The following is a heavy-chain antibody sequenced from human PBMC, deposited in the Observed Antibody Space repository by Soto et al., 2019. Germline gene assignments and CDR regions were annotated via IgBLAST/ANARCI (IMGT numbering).Heavy chain of an antibody. D-gene: IGHD2-2*02. CDR3: AKLVKIVVVPAAIDY. CDR2: ISGSGGST. J-gene: IGHJ4*02. Sequence: PGGSLRLSCAASGFTFSSYAMSWVRQAPGKGLEWDSAISGSGGSTYYADSVKGRFTISRDNSKNTLYLQMNSLRAEDTAVYYCAKLVKIVVVPAAIDYWGQGPLVPVSP. V-gene: IGHV3-23*01. CDR1: GFTFSSYA.